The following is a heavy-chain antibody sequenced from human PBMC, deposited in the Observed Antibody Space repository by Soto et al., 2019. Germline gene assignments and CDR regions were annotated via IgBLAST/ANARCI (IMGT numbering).Heavy chain of an antibody. CDR1: GFTFSSYA. D-gene: IGHD4-4*01. J-gene: IGHJ4*02. Sequence: GGSLRLSCAASGFTFSSYAMSWVRQAPGKGLERVSVIGGGGGGTYYADSVKGRFTISRDNSKNTLYLQMNSLRAEDTAVYYCASSRHDYTNYAYFDYWGQGTLVTVSS. V-gene: IGHV3-23*01. CDR2: IGGGGGGT. CDR3: ASSRHDYTNYAYFDY.